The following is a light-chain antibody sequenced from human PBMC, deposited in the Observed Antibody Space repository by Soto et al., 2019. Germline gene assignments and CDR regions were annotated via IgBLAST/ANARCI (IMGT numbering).Light chain of an antibody. Sequence: DIQMTQSPSTLSASVGDRVTTTCLASQSMSSWLAWYQQEPGKAPKLLIYKASRLQSGVPSRFSGSGSVTEFTLTISSLQPDDFATYYCQQYKSYSLTFGGGTKVDI. CDR2: KAS. V-gene: IGKV1-5*03. CDR3: QQYKSYSLT. CDR1: QSMSSW. J-gene: IGKJ4*01.